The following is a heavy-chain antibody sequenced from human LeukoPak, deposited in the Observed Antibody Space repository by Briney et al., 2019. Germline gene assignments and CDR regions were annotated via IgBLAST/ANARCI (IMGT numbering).Heavy chain of an antibody. CDR3: AITDSSGYLHYFDY. CDR1: GGSISSGGYY. J-gene: IGHJ4*02. CDR2: IYYSGST. D-gene: IGHD3-22*01. V-gene: IGHV4-31*03. Sequence: PSQTLSLTCTVSGGSISSGGYYWSWIRQHPGKGLEWIGYIYYSGSTYYNPSLKSRVTISVDTSKNQFSLKLSSVTAADTAVYYCAITDSSGYLHYFDYWGQGTLVTVSS.